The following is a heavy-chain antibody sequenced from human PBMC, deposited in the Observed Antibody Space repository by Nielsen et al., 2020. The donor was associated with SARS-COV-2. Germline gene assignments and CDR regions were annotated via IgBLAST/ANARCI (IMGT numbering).Heavy chain of an antibody. CDR2: ISGSGGRT. V-gene: IGHV3-23*01. CDR3: AKMSPPGIAVGTAEYFQH. J-gene: IGHJ1*01. D-gene: IGHD6-19*01. Sequence: GGSLRLSCAASGFTFDDYAMHWVRQAPGKGLEWVSGISGSGGRTYYADSVKGRFTISRDKSKNTLSVLMNSLRAEDTAVYYCAKMSPPGIAVGTAEYFQHWGQGTLVTVSS. CDR1: GFTFDDYA.